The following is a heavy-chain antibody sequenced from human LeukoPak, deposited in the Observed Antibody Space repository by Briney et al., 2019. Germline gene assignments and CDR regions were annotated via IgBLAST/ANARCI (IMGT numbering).Heavy chain of an antibody. D-gene: IGHD3-22*01. CDR2: ISSSSSTI. V-gene: IGHV3-48*01. J-gene: IGHJ4*02. Sequence: GGSLRLSCAASGFTFSSYSMNWVRQAPGKGLEWVSYISSSSSTIYYADSVKGRFTISRDNAKNSLYLQMNSLRAEDTAVYYCARDPGYYYDSSGYHWGQGTLVTVSS. CDR3: ARDPGYYYDSSGYH. CDR1: GFTFSSYS.